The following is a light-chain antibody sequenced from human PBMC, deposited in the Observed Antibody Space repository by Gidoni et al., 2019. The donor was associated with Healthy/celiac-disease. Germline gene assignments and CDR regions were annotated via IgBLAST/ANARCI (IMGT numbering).Light chain of an antibody. CDR2: DAS. CDR3: QQRSNWRLT. Sequence: EMVLTQSPATLSLSPGERATLSCRASQSVSSYLAWYQQKTGQAPRLLISDASNRATGIPARFSGSGSGTDFTLTISSLEPEDFAVYYCQQRSNWRLTFGGXTKVEIK. V-gene: IGKV3-11*01. J-gene: IGKJ4*01. CDR1: QSVSSY.